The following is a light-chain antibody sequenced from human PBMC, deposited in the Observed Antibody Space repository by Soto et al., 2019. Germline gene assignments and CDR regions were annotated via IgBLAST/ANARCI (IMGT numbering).Light chain of an antibody. CDR3: VSYTTSASYV. J-gene: IGLJ1*01. Sequence: PGQSITISCTGTSSDVGNYIFVSWYRQHPGKAPKLMIYDINNRPSGVSNRFSGSKSGNTASLAISGLQAEDEADYYCVSYTTSASYVFGTGTKVTVL. CDR2: DIN. CDR1: SSDVGNYIF. V-gene: IGLV2-14*01.